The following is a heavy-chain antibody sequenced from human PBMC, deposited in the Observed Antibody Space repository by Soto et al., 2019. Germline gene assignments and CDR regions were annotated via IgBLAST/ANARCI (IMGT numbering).Heavy chain of an antibody. Sequence: QVQLVQSGAEVKKPGASVKVSCKASGYTFTSYDINWVRQATGQGLEWMGWMNPNSGNTGYAQKFQGRVTMTRNTSKSTAHMELSSLRSEDTAVYYCARGPSRRLPKRGGGNWFDPWGQGTLVTVSS. D-gene: IGHD6-25*01. CDR1: GYTFTSYD. V-gene: IGHV1-8*01. J-gene: IGHJ5*02. CDR3: ARGPSRRLPKRGGGNWFDP. CDR2: MNPNSGNT.